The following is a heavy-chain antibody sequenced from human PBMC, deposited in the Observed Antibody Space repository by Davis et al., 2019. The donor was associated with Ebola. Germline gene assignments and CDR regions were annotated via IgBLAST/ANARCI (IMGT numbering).Heavy chain of an antibody. CDR1: GFTFSDYY. CDR2: ISSSSYTI. V-gene: IGHV3-11*04. Sequence: SLKIPCAASGFTFSDYYMSWIRPAPGQGLEWVSFISSSSYTIYYAESVKGRFTISRDNAKNSLFLEMYSLRDEDTAVYYCARDRRFGEPTLPDYWGPGTLVTVSS. J-gene: IGHJ4*02. D-gene: IGHD3-10*01. CDR3: ARDRRFGEPTLPDY.